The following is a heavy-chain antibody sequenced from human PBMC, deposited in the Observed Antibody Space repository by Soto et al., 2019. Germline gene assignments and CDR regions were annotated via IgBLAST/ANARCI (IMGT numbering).Heavy chain of an antibody. V-gene: IGHV3-30*18. Sequence: QVQLVESGGGVVQPGGSLRLSCSGSGFIFSGYGMHWVLQPPGKGLEWVAVISYDGRRKYYEESVKGRLTVARDNSQNTVYLEMNSLSVEDSDIYYGEKDILRDQLDWGMDVWGQGTTVTVSS. D-gene: IGHD3-9*01. CDR2: ISYDGRRK. CDR1: GFIFSGYG. J-gene: IGHJ6*02. CDR3: EKDILRDQLDWGMDV.